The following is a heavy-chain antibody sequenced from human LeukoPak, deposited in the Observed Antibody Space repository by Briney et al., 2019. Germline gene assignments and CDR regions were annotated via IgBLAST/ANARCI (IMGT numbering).Heavy chain of an antibody. CDR2: ISGSGGST. Sequence: PGGSLRLSCAASGFTFSSYAMSWVRQAPGEGLEWVSAISGSGGSTYYADSVKGRFTISRDNSKNTLYLQMNSLRAEDTAVYYCAKNYDFWSGYFDIWGQGTMVTVSS. V-gene: IGHV3-23*01. D-gene: IGHD3-3*01. CDR3: AKNYDFWSGYFDI. J-gene: IGHJ3*02. CDR1: GFTFSSYA.